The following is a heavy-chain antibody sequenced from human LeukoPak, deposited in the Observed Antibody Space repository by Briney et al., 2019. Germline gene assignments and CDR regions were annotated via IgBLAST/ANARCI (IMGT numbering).Heavy chain of an antibody. J-gene: IGHJ4*02. D-gene: IGHD3-22*01. CDR1: GGSISSNSYY. Sequence: QPSETLSLTCTVSGGSISSNSYYWGWIRQPPGKGLEWIGSIYYSGSTNYNPSLKSRVTISVDTSKNQFSLKLSSVTAADTAVYYCARVSYDSSGYRVFDYWGQGTLVTVSS. CDR3: ARVSYDSSGYRVFDY. CDR2: IYYSGST. V-gene: IGHV4-39*07.